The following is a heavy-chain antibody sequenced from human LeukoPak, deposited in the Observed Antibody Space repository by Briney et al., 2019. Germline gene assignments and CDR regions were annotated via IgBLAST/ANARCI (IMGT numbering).Heavy chain of an antibody. CDR2: IYYSGTT. J-gene: IGHJ3*02. Sequence: PSETLSLTCTVSGGSISSYYWSWIRQAPGKGLEWLGYIYYSGTTSYNPSLKSRVTTLVDTSKNQFSLKLSSVTAADTAVYYCARHERDASLDHALDIWGQGTMVTVSS. D-gene: IGHD5-24*01. CDR1: GGSISSYY. V-gene: IGHV4-59*08. CDR3: ARHERDASLDHALDI.